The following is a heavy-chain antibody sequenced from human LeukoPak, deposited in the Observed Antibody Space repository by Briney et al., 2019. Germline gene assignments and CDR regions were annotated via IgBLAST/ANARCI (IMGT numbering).Heavy chain of an antibody. CDR1: GGTFSSYA. J-gene: IGHJ4*02. D-gene: IGHD4-17*01. CDR2: IIPILGIA. CDR3: ARRPSTVTTDHLFDY. V-gene: IGHV1-69*04. Sequence: AASEKVSCKASGGTFSSYAISWVRQAPGQGLEWMGRIIPILGIANYAQKFQGRVTITADKSTSTAYMELRSLRSDDTAVYYCARRPSTVTTDHLFDYWGQGTLVTVPS.